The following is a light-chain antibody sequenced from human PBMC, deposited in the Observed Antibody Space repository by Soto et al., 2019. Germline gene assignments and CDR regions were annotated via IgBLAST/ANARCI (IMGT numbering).Light chain of an antibody. J-gene: IGKJ5*01. V-gene: IGKV3D-15*01. CDR2: GAS. CDR3: QQYKNWPIT. Sequence: EIVMTQSPATLSVSPGDRVTLSCRASQSVRSNSAWYQQKPGQAPRLLIYGASTMATGIPARFRGSGSGAEFTLTISSLQSEDFEVYYCQQYKNWPITFGQGTRLEI. CDR1: QSVRSN.